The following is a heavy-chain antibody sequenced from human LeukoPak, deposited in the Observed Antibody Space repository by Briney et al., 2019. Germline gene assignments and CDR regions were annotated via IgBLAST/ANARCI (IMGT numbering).Heavy chain of an antibody. Sequence: GGSLRLSCAVSGFSVSGYWMTWVRQAPGKGLEWVANIKQDGSEKNYVDSVKGRFTISRDNAKNSLYLQMNSLRAEDTAVYYCAREYGAAHHASYYYYMDVWGKGTTVTVSS. J-gene: IGHJ6*03. V-gene: IGHV3-7*01. CDR1: GFSVSGYW. CDR3: AREYGAAHHASYYYYMDV. CDR2: IKQDGSEK. D-gene: IGHD6-13*01.